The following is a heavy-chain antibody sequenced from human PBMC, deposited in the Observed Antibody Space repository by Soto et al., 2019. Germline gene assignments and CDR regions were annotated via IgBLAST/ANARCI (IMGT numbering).Heavy chain of an antibody. Sequence: SETLSLTCTVSGGSISSYYWSWIRQPPGKGLEWIGYIYYSGSTNYNPSLKSRVTISVDTSKNQFSLKLSSVTAADTAVYYCARVYDSSGYYHDSWGQGTLVTVSS. J-gene: IGHJ4*02. CDR1: GGSISSYY. D-gene: IGHD3-22*01. CDR2: IYYSGST. CDR3: ARVYDSSGYYHDS. V-gene: IGHV4-59*01.